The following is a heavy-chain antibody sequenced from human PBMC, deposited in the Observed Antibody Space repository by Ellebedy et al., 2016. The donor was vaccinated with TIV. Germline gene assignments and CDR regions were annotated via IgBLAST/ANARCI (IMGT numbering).Heavy chain of an antibody. J-gene: IGHJ4*02. Sequence: SETLSLTXTVSGGSISSYYWSWIRQPPGKGLEWIGYIYYSGSTNYNPSLKSRVTISVDTSKNQFSLKLSSVTAADTAVYYCATQGGPAMVTTEVDYWGQGTLVTVSS. V-gene: IGHV4-59*13. D-gene: IGHD5-18*01. CDR1: GGSISSYY. CDR2: IYYSGST. CDR3: ATQGGPAMVTTEVDY.